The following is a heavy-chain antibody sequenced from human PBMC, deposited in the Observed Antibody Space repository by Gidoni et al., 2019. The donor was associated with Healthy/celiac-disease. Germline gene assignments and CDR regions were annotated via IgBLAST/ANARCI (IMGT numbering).Heavy chain of an antibody. D-gene: IGHD4-17*01. CDR3: ARVGRLRPDAFDI. CDR1: GFTFSSDG. CDR2: IWYDGSNK. Sequence: QVKLVESGGVVVQPVRSLRLSCAASGFTFSSDGMHWVRKAPGKGLEWVAVIWYDGSNKYYADSVKVRFTISRYNSKNTLYLQMNSLRAEDTAVYYCARVGRLRPDAFDIWGQGTMVTVSS. J-gene: IGHJ3*02. V-gene: IGHV3-33*01.